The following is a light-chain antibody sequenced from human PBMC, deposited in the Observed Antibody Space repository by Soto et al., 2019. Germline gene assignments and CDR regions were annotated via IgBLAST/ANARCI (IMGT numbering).Light chain of an antibody. J-gene: IGKJ5*01. V-gene: IGKV3-20*01. CDR2: GSS. CDR3: QQYGSSLFT. Sequence: ETVLTQSPGTLSLSPGERATLSCRASQSVTSSDLAWYQQNPGQAPRLLIYGSSIRATGIPDRFSGSGSETDFILSISRLEPEDFAVYYCQQYGSSLFTFGQGTRLEIK. CDR1: QSVTSSD.